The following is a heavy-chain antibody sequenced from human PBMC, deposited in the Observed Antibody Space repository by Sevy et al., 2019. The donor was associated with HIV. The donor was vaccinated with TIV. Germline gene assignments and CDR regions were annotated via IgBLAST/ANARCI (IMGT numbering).Heavy chain of an antibody. CDR3: ASECSGGSCYSGEFDY. J-gene: IGHJ4*02. CDR2: ISWNSGSI. D-gene: IGHD2-15*01. Sequence: GGSLRLSCAASGFTFDDYAMHWVRQAPGKGLEWVSGISWNSGSIGYADSVKGRFTISRDNAKNSLYLQMNSLRAEETALYYCASECSGGSCYSGEFDYWGQGTLVTVSS. CDR1: GFTFDDYA. V-gene: IGHV3-9*01.